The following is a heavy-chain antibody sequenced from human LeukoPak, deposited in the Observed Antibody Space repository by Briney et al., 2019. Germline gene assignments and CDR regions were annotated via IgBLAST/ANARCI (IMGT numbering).Heavy chain of an antibody. CDR1: GFTFSSYS. D-gene: IGHD2-2*01. CDR3: ARGGYCSSTSCYRDY. Sequence: PGGSLRLSCAASGFTFSSYSMNWVRQAPGKGLEWVSSISSSSSYIYYADSVKGRFTISRDNAKNALYLQMNSLRAEGTAVYYCARGGYCSSTSCYRDYWGQGTLVTVSS. CDR2: ISSSSSYI. J-gene: IGHJ4*02. V-gene: IGHV3-21*01.